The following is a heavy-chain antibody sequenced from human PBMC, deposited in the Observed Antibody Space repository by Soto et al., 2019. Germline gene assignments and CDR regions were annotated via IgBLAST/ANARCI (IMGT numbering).Heavy chain of an antibody. V-gene: IGHV4-30-4*01. Sequence: SETLSLTCTVSGGSISSGDYYWSWIRQPPGKGLEWIGYIYYSGSTYYNPSLKSRVTISVDTSKNQFSLKLSSVTAADTAVYYCARANYDYVWGSYRVYYFDYWGQGTLVTVSS. CDR2: IYYSGST. CDR3: ARANYDYVWGSYRVYYFDY. D-gene: IGHD3-16*02. CDR1: GGSISSGDYY. J-gene: IGHJ4*02.